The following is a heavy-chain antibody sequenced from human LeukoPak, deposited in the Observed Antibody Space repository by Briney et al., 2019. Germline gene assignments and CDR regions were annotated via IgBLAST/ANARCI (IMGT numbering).Heavy chain of an antibody. Sequence: GGSLRLSCVASGFTLSTNYMSWVRQAPGKGLEWVSFIYSGGNTFYAGSVKGRFTISRDNSQNTLYLQMNSLRAEDPAVSYCVRFAVGGWAFRYWGQGTLVTVSS. D-gene: IGHD6-19*01. CDR3: VRFAVGGWAFRY. J-gene: IGHJ4*02. CDR2: IYSGGNT. V-gene: IGHV3-66*01. CDR1: GFTLSTNY.